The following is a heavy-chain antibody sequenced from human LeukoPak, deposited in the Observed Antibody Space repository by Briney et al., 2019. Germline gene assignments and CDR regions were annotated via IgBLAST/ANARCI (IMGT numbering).Heavy chain of an antibody. Sequence: PGGSLRLSCAASGFTFSSYSMNWVRQPPGKGLEWIGEIYHSGSTNYNPSLKSRVTISVDKSKNQFSLKLSSVTAADTAVYYCARESVVVVAATPAGTDYWGQGTLVTVSS. V-gene: IGHV4-4*02. D-gene: IGHD2-15*01. J-gene: IGHJ4*02. CDR3: ARESVVVVAATPAGTDY. CDR2: IYHSGST. CDR1: GFTFSSYSM.